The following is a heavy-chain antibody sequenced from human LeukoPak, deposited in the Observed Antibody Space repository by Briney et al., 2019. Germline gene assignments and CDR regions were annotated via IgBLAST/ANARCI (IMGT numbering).Heavy chain of an antibody. J-gene: IGHJ5*02. CDR2: IYYSGTT. CDR3: IRWQSGSMFHPP. CDR1: GGSISSSSHY. Sequence: SETLSLTCTVSGGSISSSSHYWGWIRQPPGKGLEWIGSIYYSGTTAYNPSLKSRVTISVDTSKNQFSLKLSSVTAADTAVYYCIRWQSGSMFHPPWGQGTLVTVSS. D-gene: IGHD5-24*01. V-gene: IGHV4-39*01.